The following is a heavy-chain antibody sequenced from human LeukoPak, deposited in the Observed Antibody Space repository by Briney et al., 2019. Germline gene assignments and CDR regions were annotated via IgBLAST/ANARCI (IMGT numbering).Heavy chain of an antibody. CDR1: GGSFSGYY. V-gene: IGHV4-34*01. J-gene: IGHJ5*02. CDR3: AIPYCSGGSCYSAFDP. CDR2: INHSGST. Sequence: SETLSLTCAVYGGSFSGYYWSWIRQPPGKGLEWIGEINHSGSTNYNPSLKSRVTLSVDTSKNQFSLKLSSVTAADTAVYYCAIPYCSGGSCYSAFDPWGQGTLVTVDS. D-gene: IGHD2-15*01.